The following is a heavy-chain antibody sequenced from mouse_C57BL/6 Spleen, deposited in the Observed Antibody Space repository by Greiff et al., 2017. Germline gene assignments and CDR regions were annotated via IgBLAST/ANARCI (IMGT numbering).Heavy chain of an antibody. CDR2: IDPSDSYT. Sequence: QVQLQQPGAELVMPGASVTLSCKASGYTFTSYWMPWVKQRPGQGLAWIGEIDPSDSYTTYNQQFKGTSTLTVATSSSPAYMQLSSLTSEDSAGYYCARSITTGVATRGVYFDYWGQGTTLTVSS. CDR3: ARSITTGVATRGVYFDY. D-gene: IGHD1-1*01. V-gene: IGHV1-69*01. J-gene: IGHJ2*01. CDR1: GYTFTSYW.